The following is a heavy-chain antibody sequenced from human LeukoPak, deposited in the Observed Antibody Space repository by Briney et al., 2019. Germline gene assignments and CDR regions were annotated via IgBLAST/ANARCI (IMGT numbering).Heavy chain of an antibody. J-gene: IGHJ4*02. V-gene: IGHV3-23*01. CDR3: ARALLWFGELSI. Sequence: PGGSLRLSCAASGFTFSSYAMNWVRQAPGKGLEWVSGIRDSGSSTYYADSVKGRFTISRDNSKNTLYLQMNSLRAEDTAVYYCARALLWFGELSIWGQGTLVTVSS. D-gene: IGHD3-10*01. CDR1: GFTFSSYA. CDR2: IRDSGSST.